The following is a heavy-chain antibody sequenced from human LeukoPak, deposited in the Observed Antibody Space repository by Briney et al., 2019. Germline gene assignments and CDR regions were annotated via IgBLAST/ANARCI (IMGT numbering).Heavy chain of an antibody. CDR3: AKVRGGTFDP. D-gene: IGHD4/OR15-4a*01. CDR2: IYSGGTT. J-gene: IGHJ5*02. V-gene: IGHV3-66*01. Sequence: GGSLRLSCAASGFTVSSNYMSWVRQAPGKGLEWVSVIYSGGTTNYADSVKGRFTISRDNSKSIVYLQMNSLRAEDTAIYYCAKVRGGTFDPWGQGTLVTVSS. CDR1: GFTVSSNY.